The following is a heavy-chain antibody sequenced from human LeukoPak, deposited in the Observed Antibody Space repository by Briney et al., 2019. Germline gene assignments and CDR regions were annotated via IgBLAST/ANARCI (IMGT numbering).Heavy chain of an antibody. V-gene: IGHV3-23*01. Sequence: GGSLRLSCAASGFTISSYAMSWVRQAPGKGLEWVSAISGSGGSTYYADSVKGRFTISRDNSKNTLYLQVNSLRAEDTAVYYCANLGAVAGQRYFDYWGQGTLVTVSS. D-gene: IGHD6-19*01. CDR3: ANLGAVAGQRYFDY. J-gene: IGHJ4*02. CDR1: GFTISSYA. CDR2: ISGSGGST.